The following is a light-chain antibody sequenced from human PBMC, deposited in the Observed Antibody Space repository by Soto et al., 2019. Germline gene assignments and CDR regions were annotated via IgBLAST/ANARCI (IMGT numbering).Light chain of an antibody. CDR1: SSDVGGYNF. V-gene: IGLV2-14*01. CDR3: SSYTSSSTLV. Sequence: QSALTQPASVSGSPGQSITISCTGTSSDVGGYNFVSWYQQHPGKAPKLMISEVSNRPSGVSNRFSGSKSGNTASLIISGLQAEDEAHYYCSSYTSSSTLVFGGGTKLTVL. CDR2: EVS. J-gene: IGLJ3*02.